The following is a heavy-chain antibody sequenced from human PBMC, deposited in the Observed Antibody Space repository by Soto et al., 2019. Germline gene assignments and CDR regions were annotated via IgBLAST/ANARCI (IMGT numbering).Heavy chain of an antibody. CDR1: GFSFASSW. D-gene: IGHD6-13*01. Sequence: EVQLVESGGDLVQPGGSLRLSCAASGFSFASSWMTWVRQAPGKGLEWVANIKKDGSKINYLDSVRGRFTGSRDNAKNSLYLELNSLRAEDTALYYCARAVSPGSSSLYLDAFDIWGQGTMVTVSS. CDR2: IKKDGSKI. J-gene: IGHJ3*02. V-gene: IGHV3-7*05. CDR3: ARAVSPGSSSLYLDAFDI.